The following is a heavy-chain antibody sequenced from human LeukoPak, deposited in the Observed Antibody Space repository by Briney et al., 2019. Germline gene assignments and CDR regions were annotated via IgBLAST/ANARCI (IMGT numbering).Heavy chain of an antibody. J-gene: IGHJ6*02. Sequence: GRSLRLSCAASGFTFSSYGMHWVRQVPGKGLEWVAVISYDGNNIYYSDSVKGRFTISRDNSKNTLYLQVNSLRAEDTAVYYCARPYYYDSSGYPDYYYYGMDVWGQGTTVTVSS. CDR3: ARPYYYDSSGYPDYYYYGMDV. V-gene: IGHV3-30*03. D-gene: IGHD3-22*01. CDR1: GFTFSSYG. CDR2: ISYDGNNI.